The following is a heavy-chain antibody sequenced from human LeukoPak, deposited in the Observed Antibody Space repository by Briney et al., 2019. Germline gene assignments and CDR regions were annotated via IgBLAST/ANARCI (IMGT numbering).Heavy chain of an antibody. Sequence: SETLSLTCTVSGGSISSYYWSWIRQPAGKGLGWIGRIYTSGSTNYNPSLKSRVTMSVDTSKNQFSLKLSSVTAADTAVYYCARSSTRANWFDPWGQGTLVTVSS. V-gene: IGHV4-4*07. CDR2: IYTSGST. CDR1: GGSISSYY. CDR3: ARSSTRANWFDP. J-gene: IGHJ5*02.